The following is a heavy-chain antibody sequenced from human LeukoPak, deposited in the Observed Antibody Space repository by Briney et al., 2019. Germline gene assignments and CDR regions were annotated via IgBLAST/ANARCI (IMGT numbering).Heavy chain of an antibody. J-gene: IGHJ3*02. D-gene: IGHD3-3*01. V-gene: IGHV4-4*07. CDR3: ARDLNLEAFDI. Sequence: PSETLSLTCAVYGGSFSGYYWSWIRQPAGKGLEWIGRIYTSGSTNYNPSLKSRVTMSVDTSKNQFSLKLSSVTAADTAVYYCARDLNLEAFDIWGQGTMVTVSS. CDR1: GGSFSGYY. CDR2: IYTSGST.